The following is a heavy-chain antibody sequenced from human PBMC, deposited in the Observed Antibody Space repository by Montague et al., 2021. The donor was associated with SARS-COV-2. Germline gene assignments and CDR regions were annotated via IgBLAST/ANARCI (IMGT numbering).Heavy chain of an antibody. Sequence: SETLSLTCTVSGGSISSYYWGWTRQPPGKGLEWNGYIYYSGSTXXXPSXRGRVTISVDTSKNQFSLKLSSVTAADTAVYYCARGSGWMGNAFDIWGQGTMVTVSS. J-gene: IGHJ3*02. CDR1: GGSISSYY. D-gene: IGHD6-19*01. CDR2: IYYSGST. V-gene: IGHV4-59*01. CDR3: ARGSGWMGNAFDI.